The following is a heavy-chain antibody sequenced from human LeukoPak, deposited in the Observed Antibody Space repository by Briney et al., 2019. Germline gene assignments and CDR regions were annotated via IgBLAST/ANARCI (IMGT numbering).Heavy chain of an antibody. V-gene: IGHV3-7*01. Sequence: GGSLRLSCAASGFTFSNYWMTWVRQAPGKGLEWVANVNQDGSERYYVNSVRGRFTISRDNAKNSLDLQMNSLRAEDTALYFCAEANAMDVWGQGTTVTVSS. CDR1: GFTFSNYW. CDR3: AEANAMDV. J-gene: IGHJ6*02. CDR2: VNQDGSER.